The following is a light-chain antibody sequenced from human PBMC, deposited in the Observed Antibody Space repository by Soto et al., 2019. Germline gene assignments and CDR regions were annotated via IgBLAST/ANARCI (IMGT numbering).Light chain of an antibody. CDR1: SSDVGCHNS. Sequence: QSALTQPASVSGSPGQSITISCTGTSSDVGCHNSVSWYQQHPGKDPKLMIYEVSNRLSGVSNLFSVSKSGNTATPTISGPQAEDEADYYCTSYTSSSTVVFGGGTMLTVL. CDR3: TSYTSSSTVV. J-gene: IGLJ2*01. CDR2: EVS. V-gene: IGLV2-14*01.